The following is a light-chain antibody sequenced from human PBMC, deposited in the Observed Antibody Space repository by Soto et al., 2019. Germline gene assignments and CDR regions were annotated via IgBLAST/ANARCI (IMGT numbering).Light chain of an antibody. CDR2: EPS. V-gene: IGKV1-12*01. J-gene: IGKJ4*01. CDR3: QQANSFPLT. CDR1: QGVNAW. Sequence: DTQMTQSPSSVSASVGDRVTITCRASQGVNAWLAWYQKKPGKSPELLIYEPSTFHSGVPSRFSGSGSGTDFTLTISSLQPEDFATYYCQQANSFPLTFGGGTKVEVQ.